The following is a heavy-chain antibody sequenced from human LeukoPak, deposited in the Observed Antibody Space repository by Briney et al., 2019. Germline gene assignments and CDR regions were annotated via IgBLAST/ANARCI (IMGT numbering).Heavy chain of an antibody. V-gene: IGHV3-15*01. CDR2: IKSKAVGGTA. CDR1: GFTFSNAW. Sequence: GGSLRLSCAASGFTFSNAWMSWVRQAPGKGLEWVGRIKSKAVGGTADYAASVKGRFTISRDDSKSIAYLQMNSLKTDDTAVYYCTRGHSSGYYNPTDYWGQGTLVTVSS. D-gene: IGHD3-22*01. J-gene: IGHJ4*02. CDR3: TRGHSSGYYNPTDY.